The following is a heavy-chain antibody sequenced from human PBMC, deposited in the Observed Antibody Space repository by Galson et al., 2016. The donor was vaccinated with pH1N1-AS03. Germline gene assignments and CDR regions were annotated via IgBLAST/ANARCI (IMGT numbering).Heavy chain of an antibody. CDR3: ATIGAVPGLGGYWFDS. J-gene: IGHJ5*01. CDR2: IVPTFTEP. V-gene: IGHV1-69*13. D-gene: IGHD6-19*01. CDR1: GGTFRNFA. Sequence: SVKVSCKASGGTFRNFAISWVRQAPGQGLEWMGRIVPTFTEPKYAQKFQGRLTITADDSATTTYMDLSGLKLEDTAIYYCATIGAVPGLGGYWFDSWGQGTHVIVSS.